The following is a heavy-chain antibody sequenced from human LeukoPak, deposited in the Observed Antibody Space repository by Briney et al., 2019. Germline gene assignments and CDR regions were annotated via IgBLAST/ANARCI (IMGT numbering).Heavy chain of an antibody. CDR3: ARVIEEWELLGYFDY. CDR1: GFTFSDYY. CDR2: ISSSGSTI. V-gene: IGHV3-11*01. D-gene: IGHD1-26*01. Sequence: PGGSLRLSCAASGFTFSDYYMSWIRQAPGKGLEWVSYISSSGSTIYYADSVKGRFTISRDNAKNSLYLQMNSLRAEDTAVYYCARVIEEWELLGYFDYWGQGTLVTVSS. J-gene: IGHJ4*02.